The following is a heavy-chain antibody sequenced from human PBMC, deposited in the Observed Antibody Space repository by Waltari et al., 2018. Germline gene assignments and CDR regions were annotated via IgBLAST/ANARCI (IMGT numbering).Heavy chain of an antibody. CDR3: TRPYDVWSGHLY. V-gene: IGHV1-46*01. Sequence: QVQLVQSGAEVEKPGASVKLSCKASGYTFRAYFIQWVRQAPGQGLEWVGIINPSGGRTTDEQKFQVILTLTRDMSTSTVYMELSSLRPDDTAVYYCTRPYDVWSGHLYWGQGTLVSVSS. CDR2: INPSGGRT. CDR1: GYTFRAYF. D-gene: IGHD3-3*01. J-gene: IGHJ4*02.